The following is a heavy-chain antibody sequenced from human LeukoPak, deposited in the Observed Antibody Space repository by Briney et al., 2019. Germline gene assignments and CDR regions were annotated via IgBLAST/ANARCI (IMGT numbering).Heavy chain of an antibody. D-gene: IGHD3-10*01. CDR2: INPNSGGT. V-gene: IGHV1-2*04. CDR3: ARGSYYYGSGYSYYFDY. CDR1: GYTFTGYY. Sequence: ASVKVSCKASGYTFTGYYMHWVRQAPGQGLEWMGWINPNSGGTNYAQKFQGWVTMTRDTSISTAYMELSRLRSDDTAVYYCARGSYYYGSGYSYYFDYWGQGTLVTVSS. J-gene: IGHJ4*02.